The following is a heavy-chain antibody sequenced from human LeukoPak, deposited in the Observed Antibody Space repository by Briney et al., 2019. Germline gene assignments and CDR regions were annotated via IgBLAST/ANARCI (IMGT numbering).Heavy chain of an antibody. V-gene: IGHV4-34*01. J-gene: IGHJ4*02. CDR1: GGSFSGYY. D-gene: IGHD3-16*01. Sequence: SETVSLTCAVYGGSFSGYYWSWIRQPPGKGLEWIGEINHSGSTNYNPSLKSRVTISVDTSKNQFSLKLRSVTAADTAVYYCAGRTPLRGRARFDYWGQETLVTVSS. CDR3: AGRTPLRGRARFDY. CDR2: INHSGST.